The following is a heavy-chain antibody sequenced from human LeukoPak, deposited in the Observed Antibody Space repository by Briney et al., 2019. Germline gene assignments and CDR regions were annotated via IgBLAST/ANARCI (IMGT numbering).Heavy chain of an antibody. D-gene: IGHD2-2*01. CDR3: TRDLSTGMPGGFDY. J-gene: IGHJ4*02. CDR2: INTHGSRT. V-gene: IGHV3-74*01. Sequence: GGSLRLSCAASEFTFSTYWMHWVRQVPGKGLVWVARINTHGSRTSYADSVKGRFTISRDNAKNTLYLQMNSLRAEDTAVYYCTRDLSTGMPGGFDYWGQGTLATVSS. CDR1: EFTFSTYW.